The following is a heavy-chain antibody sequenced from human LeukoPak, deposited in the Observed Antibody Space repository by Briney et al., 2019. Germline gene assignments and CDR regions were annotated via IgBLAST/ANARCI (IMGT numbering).Heavy chain of an antibody. J-gene: IGHJ4*02. Sequence: PSETLSFTCTVSGGSISSYYWSWIRQPAGKGLEWIGRIYTSGSTNYNPSLKSRVTMSVDTSKNQFPLRLSSVTAADTAVYYCARDVDTADGGYFDYWGQGTLVTVSS. V-gene: IGHV4-4*07. CDR2: IYTSGST. D-gene: IGHD5-18*01. CDR3: ARDVDTADGGYFDY. CDR1: GGSISSYY.